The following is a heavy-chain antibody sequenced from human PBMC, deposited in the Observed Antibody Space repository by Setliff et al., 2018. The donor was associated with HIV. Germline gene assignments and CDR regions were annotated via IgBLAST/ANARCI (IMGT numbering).Heavy chain of an antibody. Sequence: GGSLRLSCAASGFSFDDYAMHWVRQVPGKGLEWVAVISHEGSNKYYADSVKGRFTISRDNAKNSVYLQMNSLRAEDTAVYYCARDGGSSPSPVSDYYYYYMDVWGKGTTVTVSS. CDR3: ARDGGSSPSPVSDYYYYYMDV. D-gene: IGHD1-26*01. J-gene: IGHJ6*03. V-gene: IGHV3-30*07. CDR2: ISHEGSNK. CDR1: GFSFDDYA.